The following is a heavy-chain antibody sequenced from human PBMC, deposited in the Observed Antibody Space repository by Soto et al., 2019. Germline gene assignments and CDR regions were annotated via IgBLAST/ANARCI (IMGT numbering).Heavy chain of an antibody. CDR2: FDPEDGET. CDR1: GYTLTELS. J-gene: IGHJ6*02. Sequence: ASVKVSCKVSGYTLTELSMHWVRQAPGKGLEWMGGFDPEDGETIYAQKFQGRVTMTEDTSTDTAYMELSSLRSEDTAVYYCAAARTTVTTYYYYGMDVWGQGTTVTVSS. CDR3: AAARTTVTTYYYYGMDV. V-gene: IGHV1-24*01. D-gene: IGHD4-17*01.